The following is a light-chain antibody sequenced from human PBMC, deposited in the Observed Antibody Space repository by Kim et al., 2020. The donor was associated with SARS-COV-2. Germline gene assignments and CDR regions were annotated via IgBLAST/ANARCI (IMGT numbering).Light chain of an antibody. CDR3: SSYRRRPGLSF. V-gene: IGLV2-14*03. CDR1: SSDVGDYNF. CDR2: DVT. Sequence: QSALTQPASVSGSPGESITISCTGTSSDVGDYNFVSWYQQRPGKAPKLMIFDVTYRPSGVSNRFSGSKSGNTASLTISGLRAEDEADYYCSSYRRRPGLSFFETGTKVTVL. J-gene: IGLJ1*01.